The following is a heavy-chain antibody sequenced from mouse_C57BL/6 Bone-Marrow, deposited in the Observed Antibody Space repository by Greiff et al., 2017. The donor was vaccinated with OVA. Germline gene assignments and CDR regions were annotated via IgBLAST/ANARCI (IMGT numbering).Heavy chain of an antibody. CDR2: IWRGGST. Sequence: VKVVESGPGLVQPSQSLSITCTVSGFSLTSYGVHWVRQSPGKGLEWLGVIWRGGSTDYNAAFMSRLSITKDNSKSQVFFKMNSLQADDTAIYYCAKPGTVWYFDVWGTGTTVTVSS. J-gene: IGHJ1*03. CDR1: GFSLTSYG. D-gene: IGHD4-1*01. V-gene: IGHV2-5*01. CDR3: AKPGTVWYFDV.